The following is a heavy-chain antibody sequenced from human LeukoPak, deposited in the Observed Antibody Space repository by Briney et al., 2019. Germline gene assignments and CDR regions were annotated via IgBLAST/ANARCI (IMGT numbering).Heavy chain of an antibody. CDR2: IYSSGST. D-gene: IGHD3-16*01. CDR3: ARKRKGAYDFDC. J-gene: IGHJ4*02. CDR1: GGSISGYY. V-gene: IGHV4-4*07. Sequence: ETSETLSLTCTVSGGSISGYYWSWIRQPAGEGLEWIGRIYSSGSTNYNPSLKSRVSMSVDTSNNQFSLNLRSVTAADTAVYYCARKRKGAYDFDCWGQGTLVTVSS.